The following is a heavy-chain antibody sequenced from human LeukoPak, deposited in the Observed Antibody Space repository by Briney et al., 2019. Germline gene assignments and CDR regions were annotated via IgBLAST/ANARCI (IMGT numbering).Heavy chain of an antibody. CDR3: ARGMDDIVVVPADNYFDY. CDR1: GYTFTGYY. V-gene: IGHV1-2*02. D-gene: IGHD2-2*01. Sequence: GASVKVSCKASGYTFTGYYMHWVRQAPGQGLEWMGWINPNSGGTNYAQKFQGRVTMTRDTSISTAYMELSRLRSDDTAVYYCARGMDDIVVVPADNYFDYWGRGTLVTVSS. J-gene: IGHJ4*02. CDR2: INPNSGGT.